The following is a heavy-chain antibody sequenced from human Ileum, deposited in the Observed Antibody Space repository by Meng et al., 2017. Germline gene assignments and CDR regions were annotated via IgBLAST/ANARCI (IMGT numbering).Heavy chain of an antibody. D-gene: IGHD7-27*01. V-gene: IGHV4-61*01. CDR1: GACVRSNNDG. CDR3: ARDHWGSLDY. Sequence: VQRRGSGPGLVRPSEPLSPSCTVSGACVRSNNDGWGWIRQPPGKGLEWIGYGSTNHNPSLKSRVTISVDTSKNQFFLTLNSVTAADTAIYYCARDHWGSLDYWGQGILVTVSS. J-gene: IGHJ4*02. CDR2: GST.